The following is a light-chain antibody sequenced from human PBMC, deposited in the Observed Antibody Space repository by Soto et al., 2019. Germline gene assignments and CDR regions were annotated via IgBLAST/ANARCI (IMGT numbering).Light chain of an antibody. J-gene: IGKJ1*01. CDR2: GAS. CDR3: QQYGSSPWT. Sequence: EVVITQSPYTLSVSPGEKAPLSCRASQSVRGNLAWYQQKPGQAPRLLIYGASSRATGIPDRFSGSGSGTDFTLTISRLEPEDFAVYYCQQYGSSPWTFGQGTKVDIK. CDR1: QSVRGN. V-gene: IGKV3-20*01.